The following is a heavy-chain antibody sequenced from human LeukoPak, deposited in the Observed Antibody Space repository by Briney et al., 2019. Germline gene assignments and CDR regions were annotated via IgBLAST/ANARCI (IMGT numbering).Heavy chain of an antibody. CDR2: INPNSGGT. J-gene: IGHJ4*02. CDR1: GYTFTGYY. V-gene: IGHV1-2*02. CDR3: ARDPFGDYEVRGDY. D-gene: IGHD4-17*01. Sequence: ASVKVSCKASGYTFTGYYMHWVRQAPGQVLEWMGWINPNSGGTNYAQKFQGRVTMTRDTSISTAYMELSRLRSDDTAVYYCARDPFGDYEVRGDYWGQGTLVTVSS.